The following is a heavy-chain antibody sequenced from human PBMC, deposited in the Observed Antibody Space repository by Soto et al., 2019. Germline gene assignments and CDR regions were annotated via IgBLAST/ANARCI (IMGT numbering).Heavy chain of an antibody. Sequence: QVQLVESGGGVVQPGRSLRLSCAASGFTFSSYGMHWVRQAPGKGLEWVAVISYDGSSKYYADSVKGRFTISRDNSKNTLYQEMNSLRADDTAVYYCTGEVASGYWGQGTLVTVSS. V-gene: IGHV3-30*03. J-gene: IGHJ4*02. CDR3: TGEVASGY. CDR1: GFTFSSYG. CDR2: ISYDGSSK. D-gene: IGHD2-8*02.